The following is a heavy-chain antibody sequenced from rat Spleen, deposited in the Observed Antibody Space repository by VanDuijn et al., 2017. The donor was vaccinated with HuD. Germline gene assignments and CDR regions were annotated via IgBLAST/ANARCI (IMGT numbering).Heavy chain of an antibody. Sequence: EVQLVESGGGLVQPGRSLKLSCAASGFTFSDYNMAWVRQAPKKGLEWVTTIIYDSSRTYYRDSVKGRFTISRNNAKSTLYLKMDSLRSEDTATYYCATRDGGYPHWGQGIMVTVSS. D-gene: IGHD1-11*01. V-gene: IGHV5S10*01. CDR2: IIYDSSRT. J-gene: IGHJ2*01. CDR3: ATRDGGYPH. CDR1: GFTFSDYN.